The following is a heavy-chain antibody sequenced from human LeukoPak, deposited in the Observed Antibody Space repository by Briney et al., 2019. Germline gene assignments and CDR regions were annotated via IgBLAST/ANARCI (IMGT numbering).Heavy chain of an antibody. D-gene: IGHD2-8*01. Sequence: GGSLRLSCAASGFTFSSYSMNWVRQAPGKGLEWVSSISSSSSYIYYADSVKGRFTISRDNAKNSLYLQMNSLRAEDTAVYYCARDLGYCTNGVCLIGGYWGQGTLVTVSS. CDR1: GFTFSSYS. CDR3: ARDLGYCTNGVCLIGGY. V-gene: IGHV3-21*01. J-gene: IGHJ4*02. CDR2: ISSSSSYI.